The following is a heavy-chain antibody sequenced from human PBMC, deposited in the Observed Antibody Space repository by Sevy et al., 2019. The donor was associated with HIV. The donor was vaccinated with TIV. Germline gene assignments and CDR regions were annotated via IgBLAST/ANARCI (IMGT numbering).Heavy chain of an antibody. Sequence: GGSLRLSCAASGFTFSSYSMNWVRQAPGKGLEWVSYISSSSSTIYYADSVKGRFTISRDNAKNSPYLQMNSLRDEDTAVYYCAREEHDYGDYGGAFDIWGQGTMVTVSS. D-gene: IGHD4-17*01. V-gene: IGHV3-48*02. CDR2: ISSSSSTI. CDR3: AREEHDYGDYGGAFDI. CDR1: GFTFSSYS. J-gene: IGHJ3*02.